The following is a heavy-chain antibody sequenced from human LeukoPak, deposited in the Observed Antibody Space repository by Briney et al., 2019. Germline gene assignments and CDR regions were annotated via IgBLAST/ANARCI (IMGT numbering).Heavy chain of an antibody. J-gene: IGHJ4*02. Sequence: SETLSLTCNVSGGSMNNYYWSWLRRPPGKGLEWIAYVYQTGDTRYNPSLKSRVSISLDTSKSQFSLKLRSVTATDTAVYYCARHPFSAPFDYWGQGILVTVSS. CDR3: ARHPFSAPFDY. CDR1: GGSMNNYY. D-gene: IGHD6-19*01. CDR2: VYQTGDT. V-gene: IGHV4-59*08.